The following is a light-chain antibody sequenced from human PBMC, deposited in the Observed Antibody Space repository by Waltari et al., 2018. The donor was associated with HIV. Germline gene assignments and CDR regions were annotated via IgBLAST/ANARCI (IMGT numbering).Light chain of an antibody. CDR3: QQYYSSPQT. CDR2: GAT. Sequence: ATRMTQSPPSFSASTGDSVPITCRSSRDISTHLAWYQQKPGSAPKLLMYGATTLQSGVPSRFNGSGSGTDFTLTINCLQSEDFATYYCQQYYSSPQTFGQGTKVEVK. J-gene: IGKJ1*01. CDR1: RDISTH. V-gene: IGKV1-8*01.